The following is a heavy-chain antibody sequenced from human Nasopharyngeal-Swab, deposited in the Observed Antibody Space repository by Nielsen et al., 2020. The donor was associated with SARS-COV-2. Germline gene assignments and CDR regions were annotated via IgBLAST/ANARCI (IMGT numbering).Heavy chain of an antibody. CDR1: GFTFSSYA. V-gene: IGHV3-23*01. Sequence: GGSLRLSCAASGFTFSSYAMSWVCQAPGKGLERVSAISGSGGSTYYADSVKGRFTISRDNSKNTLYLQMNSLRAEDTAVYYCAKGLWFGELLSGLNYWGQGTLVTVSS. D-gene: IGHD3-10*01. J-gene: IGHJ4*02. CDR3: AKGLWFGELLSGLNY. CDR2: ISGSGGST.